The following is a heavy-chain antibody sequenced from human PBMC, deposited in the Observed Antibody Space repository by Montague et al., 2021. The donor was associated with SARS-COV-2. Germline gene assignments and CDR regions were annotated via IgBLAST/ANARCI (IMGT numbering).Heavy chain of an antibody. J-gene: IGHJ5*02. CDR2: NYYSGNN. D-gene: IGHD2-2*01. V-gene: IGHV4-61*08. CDR3: ARHVDRGPGAMDCFDP. Sequence: SETLSLTCTVSGASISSDGFYWSRLRQHKRKGLEWFGSNYYSGNNNHTLSLKSTITISIDTSKIQLSLKLTSVTAADTAVYYCARHVDRGPGAMDCFDPWGQGTLVTVSS. CDR1: GASISSDGFY.